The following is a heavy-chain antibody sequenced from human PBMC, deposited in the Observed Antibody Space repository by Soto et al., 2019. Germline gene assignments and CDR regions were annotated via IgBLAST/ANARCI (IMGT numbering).Heavy chain of an antibody. J-gene: IGHJ3*02. D-gene: IGHD3-9*01. CDR1: GQTFTGGG. CDR3: AMGYFDWLLETSDAFDI. CDR2: ISAYNGNT. Sequence: ASVRGSSKASGQTFTGGGVTWVRQAPGQGLEWMGWISAYNGNTNYAQKLQGRVTMTTDTSTSTAYMELRSLRSDDTAVYYCAMGYFDWLLETSDAFDIWGQGTMVTFSS. V-gene: IGHV1-18*01.